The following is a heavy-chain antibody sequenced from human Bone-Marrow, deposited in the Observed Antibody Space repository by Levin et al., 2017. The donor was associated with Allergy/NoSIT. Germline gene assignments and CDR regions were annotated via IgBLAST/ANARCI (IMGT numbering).Heavy chain of an antibody. CDR2: IFSRGTNK. J-gene: IGHJ4*02. Sequence: LSLTCAASGFTFRDYYMSWIRQAPGKGLEWVSYIFSRGTNKYYADSVKGRFAISRDNANNSLSLQMNSLTAEDTAVYYCARHYGYGFDQWGQGTLVTVSS. CDR1: GFTFRDYY. CDR3: ARHYGYGFDQ. D-gene: IGHD5-18*01. V-gene: IGHV3-11*01.